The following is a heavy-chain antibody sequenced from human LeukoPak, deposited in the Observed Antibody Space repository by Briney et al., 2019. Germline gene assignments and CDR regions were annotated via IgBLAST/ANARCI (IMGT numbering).Heavy chain of an antibody. CDR2: ISCSRT. CDR3: AKTLTGGSSFDY. Sequence: GGSLRLSCAACGFTLSSYAMRWVRQAPGRGLEWVSCISCSRTYYAASVKGRFTISRDNSRNTLYLQMNSLRAEDTAIYYCAKTLTGGSSFDYWGQGTLVTVSS. J-gene: IGHJ4*02. V-gene: IGHV3-23*01. CDR1: GFTLSSYA. D-gene: IGHD7-27*01.